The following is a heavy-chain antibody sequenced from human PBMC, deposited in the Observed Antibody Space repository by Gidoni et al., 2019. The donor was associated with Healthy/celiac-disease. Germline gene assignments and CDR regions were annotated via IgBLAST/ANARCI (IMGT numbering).Heavy chain of an antibody. V-gene: IGHV3-30-3*01. J-gene: IGHJ3*02. CDR3: ARDRVVVVMRDDAFDI. CDR1: GFTFSSYA. CDR2: ISYDGSNK. D-gene: IGHD3-22*01. Sequence: QVQLVESGGGVVQPGRSLRLSCAASGFTFSSYAMHWVRQAPGKGLEWVAVISYDGSNKYYADSVKGRFTISRDNSKNTLYLQMNSLRAEDTAVYYCARDRVVVVMRDDAFDIWGQGTMVTVSS.